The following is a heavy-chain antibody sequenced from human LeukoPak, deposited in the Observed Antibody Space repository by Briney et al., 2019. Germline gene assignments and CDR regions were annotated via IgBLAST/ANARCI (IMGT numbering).Heavy chain of an antibody. J-gene: IGHJ4*02. CDR1: GSTFSSYA. CDR2: ISGSGGGT. V-gene: IGHV3-23*01. Sequence: GGSLRLSCVASGSTFSSYAMSWVRQAPGKGLEWVSGISGSGGGTYYADSVKGRFTISRDNSKNTLYLKMNSLRAEDTAVYYCAKDRSSGWYDYWGQGTLVTVSS. CDR3: AKDRSSGWYDY. D-gene: IGHD6-19*01.